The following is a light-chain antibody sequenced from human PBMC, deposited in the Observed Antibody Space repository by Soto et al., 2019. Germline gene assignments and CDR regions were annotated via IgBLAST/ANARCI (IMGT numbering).Light chain of an antibody. J-gene: IGKJ5*01. CDR2: DAS. V-gene: IGKV3-11*01. CDR1: QNVNNF. CDR3: QQRINWPT. Sequence: EIVLTQSPATLSLSPGERATLSCRASQNVNNFLAWYQQKPGQAPRLLIYDASNRATGIPARFSGSGSGTDFTLTTSSLESEDFAIYYCQQRINWPTFGQGARLEI.